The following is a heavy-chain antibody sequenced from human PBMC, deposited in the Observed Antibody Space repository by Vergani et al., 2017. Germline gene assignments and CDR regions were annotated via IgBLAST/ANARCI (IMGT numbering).Heavy chain of an antibody. CDR3: ARLEPVRGYSYASFDY. Sequence: EVQLVQSGAEVKTPGESLKISCKGSGYSFTSYWIGWVRQMPGKGLGWMGIIYPGDSDTRYSPSFQGQVTISADKSISTAYLQWSSLKASDTAMYYCARLEPVRGYSYASFDYWGQGTLVTVSS. CDR2: IYPGDSDT. V-gene: IGHV5-51*03. D-gene: IGHD5-18*01. J-gene: IGHJ4*02. CDR1: GYSFTSYW.